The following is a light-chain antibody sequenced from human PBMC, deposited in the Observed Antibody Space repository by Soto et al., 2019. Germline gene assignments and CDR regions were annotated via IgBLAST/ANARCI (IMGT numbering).Light chain of an antibody. CDR3: SSYTSSSTHV. Sequence: QSVLTQPAPASGSPGQSITISCTGSSSDVGGYNFVSWYQQHPGKVPKLMICDVSNRPSGVSDRFSGSKSGNTASLTIAGRHAEDEGDYYCSSYTSSSTHVFGSGTKLTVL. V-gene: IGLV2-14*03. CDR2: DVS. CDR1: SSDVGGYNF. J-gene: IGLJ1*01.